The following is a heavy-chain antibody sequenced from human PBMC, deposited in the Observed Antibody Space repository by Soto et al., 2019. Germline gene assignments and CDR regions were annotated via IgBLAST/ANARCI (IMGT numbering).Heavy chain of an antibody. D-gene: IGHD3-22*01. V-gene: IGHV2-5*02. Sequence: QITLKESGPTLVKPTQPLTLTCTFSGFSLSTSGVGVGWIRQPPGKALEWLALIYWDYDKRYSPSLNSRLTSTKDTSNYQVDLTMTRRDPVEIATYYCALTYYYDNSGYYDHAFDIWGQVTMVTVSS. CDR3: ALTYYYDNSGYYDHAFDI. CDR2: IYWDYDK. J-gene: IGHJ3*02. CDR1: GFSLSTSGVG.